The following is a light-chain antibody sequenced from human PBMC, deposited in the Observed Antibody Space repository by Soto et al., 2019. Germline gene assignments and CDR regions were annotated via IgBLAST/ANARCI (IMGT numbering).Light chain of an antibody. Sequence: QSVLTQPPSVSGAPGQRVTISCTGSSANIGAACNVDWYQQLPGTAPKLLIYGNNNRPSGVPDRFSGSKSGTSASLAIAGLQAEDEDDYYCPYYNSSLSGYVFGTGTKVTVL. CDR2: GNN. J-gene: IGLJ1*01. V-gene: IGLV1-40*01. CDR1: SANIGAACN. CDR3: PYYNSSLSGYV.